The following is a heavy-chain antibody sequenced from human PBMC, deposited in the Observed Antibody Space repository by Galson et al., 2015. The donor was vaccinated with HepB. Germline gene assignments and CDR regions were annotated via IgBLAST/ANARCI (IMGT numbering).Heavy chain of an antibody. J-gene: IGHJ6*02. D-gene: IGHD1-26*01. CDR3: AREGGNRVGATTQYYYYGMDV. CDR2: INHSGST. Sequence: ETLSLTCAVYGGSFSGYYWSWIRQPPGKGLEWIGEINHSGSTNYNPSLKSRVTISVDTSKNQFSLKLSSVTAADTAVYYCAREGGNRVGATTQYYYYGMDVWGQGTTVTVSS. V-gene: IGHV4-34*01. CDR1: GGSFSGYY.